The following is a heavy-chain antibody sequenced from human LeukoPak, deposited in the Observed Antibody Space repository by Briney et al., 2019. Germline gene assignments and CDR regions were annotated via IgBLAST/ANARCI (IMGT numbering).Heavy chain of an antibody. Sequence: SVKVSCKASGGTFSSYAISWVRQAPGQGLEWMEGIIPIFGTANYAQKFQGRVTITTDESTSTAYMELSSLRSEDTAVYYCARRRGDYYDSSGYLDYWGQGTLVTVSS. CDR3: ARRRGDYYDSSGYLDY. D-gene: IGHD3-22*01. J-gene: IGHJ4*02. CDR2: IIPIFGTA. CDR1: GGTFSSYA. V-gene: IGHV1-69*05.